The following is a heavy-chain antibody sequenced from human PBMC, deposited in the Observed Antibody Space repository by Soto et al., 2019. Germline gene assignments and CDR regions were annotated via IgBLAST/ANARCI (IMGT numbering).Heavy chain of an antibody. CDR2: IYYSGST. Sequence: QVQLQESGPGLVKPSETLSLTCTVSGGSISSYYWSWIRQPPGKGLEWIGYIYYSGSTNYNPSLKSRVTISLATSKSHFSLKLNSVTAADTAVYYCVGQVVTLHYAFDIWGQGRMVTVSS. CDR3: VGQVVTLHYAFDI. V-gene: IGHV4-59*01. CDR1: GGSISSYY. J-gene: IGHJ3*02. D-gene: IGHD2-21*02.